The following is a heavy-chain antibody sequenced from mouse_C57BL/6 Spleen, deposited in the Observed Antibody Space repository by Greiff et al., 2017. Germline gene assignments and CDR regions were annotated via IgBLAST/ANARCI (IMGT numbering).Heavy chain of an antibody. J-gene: IGHJ3*01. CDR3: ARGYDGYFTWFAY. V-gene: IGHV5-17*01. CDR1: GFTFSDYG. Sequence: DVMLVESGGGLVKPGGSLKLSCAASGFTFSDYGMHWVRQAPEKGLEWVAYISSGSSTIYYADTVKGRFTISRDNAKNTLFLQMTSLRSEDTAMYYCARGYDGYFTWFAYWGQGTLVTVSA. CDR2: ISSGSSTI. D-gene: IGHD2-3*01.